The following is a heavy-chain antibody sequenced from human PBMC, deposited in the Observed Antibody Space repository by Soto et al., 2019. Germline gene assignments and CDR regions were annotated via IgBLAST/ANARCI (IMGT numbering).Heavy chain of an antibody. Sequence: PGESLKISCKGSGYSFTSYWIGWVRQMPGKGLEWMGIIYPGDSDTRYSPSFQGQVTISADKSISTAYLQWSSLKASDTAMYYCARRRLDSSGWPYGMDVWGQGTTVTVSS. CDR3: ARRRLDSSGWPYGMDV. D-gene: IGHD6-19*01. CDR2: IYPGDSDT. J-gene: IGHJ6*02. CDR1: GYSFTSYW. V-gene: IGHV5-51*01.